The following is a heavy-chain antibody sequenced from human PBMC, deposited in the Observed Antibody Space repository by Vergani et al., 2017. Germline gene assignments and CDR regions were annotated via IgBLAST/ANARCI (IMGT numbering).Heavy chain of an antibody. V-gene: IGHV1-2*02. J-gene: IGHJ6*02. Sequence: QVQVVQSGAEVKKSGGSVKVSCKTSGYTFSNYYIHWVRQAPGQGLEWMAWINPNTGGTNYAQKFQGRVTMTRDTSISTAYMELSRLTSDDTAVYYCARELAAVSYYYGMDVWGQGTTVTVSS. CDR3: ARELAAVSYYYGMDV. CDR2: INPNTGGT. D-gene: IGHD6-13*01. CDR1: GYTFSNYY.